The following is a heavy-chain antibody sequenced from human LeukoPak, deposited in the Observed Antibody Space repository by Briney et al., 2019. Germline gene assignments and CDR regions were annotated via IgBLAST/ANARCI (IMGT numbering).Heavy chain of an antibody. D-gene: IGHD6-13*01. CDR2: IWYDGSYI. CDR3: AKIVQFTAATGTGLGS. V-gene: IGHV3-33*06. J-gene: IGHJ5*02. Sequence: GRSLRLSCAASGFKFGLYGMHWVRQAPGKGLDWVAVIWYDGSYIYYSDSVKGRFTISRDNSKNMMYLQMNSLRAEDTAVYYCAKIVQFTAATGTGLGSWGQGTLVTVSP. CDR1: GFKFGLYG.